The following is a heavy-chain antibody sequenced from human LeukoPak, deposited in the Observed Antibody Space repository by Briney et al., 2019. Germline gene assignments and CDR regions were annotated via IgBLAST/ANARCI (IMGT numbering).Heavy chain of an antibody. J-gene: IGHJ6*03. CDR1: GFTFSSYA. V-gene: IGHV3-30*01. Sequence: GGSLRLSCAASGFTFSSYAMHWVRQAPGKGLEWVAVISYEGSNKYYADSVKGRFTISRDNSKNTLYLQMNSLRAEDTAVYYCARALLSTRSYYYYMDVWGKGTTVTVSS. CDR3: ARALLSTRSYYYYMDV. D-gene: IGHD1-1*01. CDR2: ISYEGSNK.